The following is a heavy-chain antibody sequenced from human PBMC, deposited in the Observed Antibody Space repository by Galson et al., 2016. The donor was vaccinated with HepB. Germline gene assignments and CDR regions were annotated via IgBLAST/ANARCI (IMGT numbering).Heavy chain of an antibody. J-gene: IGHJ5*02. CDR1: GGSISSGGYY. CDR3: ARGRRYYYNTSGYSRSCIDP. V-gene: IGHV4-31*03. Sequence: TLSLTCTVSGGSISSGGYYWTWIRQHPGKGLEWIGNIYNSGSTYYNPSLKSRVTISVDTSKNQFSLKMSSVTAADTAVYYCARGRRYYYNTSGYSRSCIDPWGQGTLVTVSS. D-gene: IGHD3-22*01. CDR2: IYNSGST.